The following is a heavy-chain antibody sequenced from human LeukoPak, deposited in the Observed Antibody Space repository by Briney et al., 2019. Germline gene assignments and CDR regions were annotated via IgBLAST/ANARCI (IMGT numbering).Heavy chain of an antibody. D-gene: IGHD6-13*01. V-gene: IGHV3-23*01. CDR2: ISGSGSNT. J-gene: IGHJ3*02. Sequence: PGGSLRLSCAASGFTFSSYAMSWVRQAPGKGLEWVSTISGSGSNTYYADSVKGRFTISRDNSKNTLYLQMNSLRAEDTAVYYCAKDFTAALISAFDIWGQGTMVTVSS. CDR3: AKDFTAALISAFDI. CDR1: GFTFSSYA.